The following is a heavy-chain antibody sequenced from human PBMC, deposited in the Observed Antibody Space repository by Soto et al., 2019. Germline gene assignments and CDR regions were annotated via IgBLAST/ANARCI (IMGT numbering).Heavy chain of an antibody. CDR1: GGTFSTSS. J-gene: IGHJ4*02. CDR2: IIPIFSKT. CDR3: ARDVVRSTGGDS. D-gene: IGHD7-27*01. V-gene: IGHV1-69*01. Sequence: QVQLVQSGAQVKEPGTSVTVSCRASGGTFSTSSFVWLRQGPGQGLEWMGGIIPIFSKTNVAPKFQDRITFTADESTQTAYIELSSLRSEDTAIYYCARDVVRSTGGDSWGQGTLVTVSS.